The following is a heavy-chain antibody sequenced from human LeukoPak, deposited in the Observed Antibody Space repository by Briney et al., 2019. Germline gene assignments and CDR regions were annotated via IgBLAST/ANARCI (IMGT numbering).Heavy chain of an antibody. Sequence: SETLSLTCAVSGYSISSGYYGGWIRKPPGKGLMWIGSIYHSGSTYYNPAPKSRVTISVDTSKNQCSLKLSSVTVADTDVDYCARDGRIWFGELLPTNWYFDLWGRGTLVTVSS. CDR3: ARDGRIWFGELLPTNWYFDL. CDR2: IYHSGST. J-gene: IGHJ2*01. CDR1: GYSISSGYY. V-gene: IGHV4-38-2*02. D-gene: IGHD3-10*01.